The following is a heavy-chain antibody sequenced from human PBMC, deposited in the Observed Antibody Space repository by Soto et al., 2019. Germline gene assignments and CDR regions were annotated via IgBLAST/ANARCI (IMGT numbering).Heavy chain of an antibody. Sequence: SETLSLTCTFSVGSISRGGYYWIWIRQHPGKGLEWTGYIYYSGSTYYNPSLKSRVTISVDTSKNQFSLKLSSVTAADTAVYYCARSRGYDFNFDYWGQGTLVSVSS. J-gene: IGHJ4*02. CDR3: ARSRGYDFNFDY. D-gene: IGHD5-12*01. V-gene: IGHV4-31*03. CDR2: IYYSGST. CDR1: VGSISRGGYY.